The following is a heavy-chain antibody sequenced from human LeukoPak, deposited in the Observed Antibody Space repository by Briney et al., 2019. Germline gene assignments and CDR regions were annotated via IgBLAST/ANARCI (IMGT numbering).Heavy chain of an antibody. V-gene: IGHV3-23*01. CDR1: GFSFSNYA. CDR3: AKCRLPYGDDAFHV. CDR2: VAGGGGKK. D-gene: IGHD4-17*01. Sequence: PGGSLRLSCAASGFSFSNYAMSWVRQAPGKGLEWVSYVAGGGGKKFHADSVKGRFTISRDNSRNTMFLQMNSLRVEDTAVYYCAKCRLPYGDDAFHVWGQGTMALVPS. J-gene: IGHJ3*01.